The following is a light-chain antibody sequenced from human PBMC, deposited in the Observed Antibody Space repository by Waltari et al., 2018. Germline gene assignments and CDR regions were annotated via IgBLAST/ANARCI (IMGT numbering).Light chain of an antibody. CDR3: QQRSEWPRT. V-gene: IGKV3-11*01. Sequence: EIVLTQPPATLSLSPGDRATLSCRASQSIGSYLGWYQQKPGQAPRLLIYDASNRVTGISGRFSGSGSGTDFTRTINNVQPEDFAVYYCQQRSEWPRTFGQGTKVDLK. CDR1: QSIGSY. CDR2: DAS. J-gene: IGKJ1*01.